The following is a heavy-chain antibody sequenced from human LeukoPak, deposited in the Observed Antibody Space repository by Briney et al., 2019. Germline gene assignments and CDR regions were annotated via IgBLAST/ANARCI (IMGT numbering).Heavy chain of an antibody. CDR2: ISGSGRST. J-gene: IGHJ2*01. CDR3: AKGPRAGLRYWYFDL. V-gene: IGHV3-23*01. CDR1: GFTFSSYA. Sequence: GGSLRLSCAASGFTFSSYAMSWVRQAPGKGLKWVSAISGSGRSTFYGDSVKGRFTISRDNSNNTLFLQMNSLSADDTAVYFCAKGPRAGLRYWYFDLWGRGSLVTVSS. D-gene: IGHD2-21*02.